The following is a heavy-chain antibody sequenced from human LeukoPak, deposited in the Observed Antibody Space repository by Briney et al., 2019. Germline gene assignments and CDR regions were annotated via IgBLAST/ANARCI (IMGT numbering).Heavy chain of an antibody. V-gene: IGHV4-61*02. CDR1: GGSISSGSYY. CDR2: IYTSGST. J-gene: IGHJ6*03. CDR3: ARDVTGTTYYYYYMDV. D-gene: IGHD1/OR15-1a*01. Sequence: MPSETLSLTCTVSGGSISSGSYYWSWIRQPAGKGLEWIARIYTSGSTNYNPSLKSRVTMSVDTSKSQFSLKLSSVTAADTAVYYCARDVTGTTYYYYYMDVWGKGTTVTVSS.